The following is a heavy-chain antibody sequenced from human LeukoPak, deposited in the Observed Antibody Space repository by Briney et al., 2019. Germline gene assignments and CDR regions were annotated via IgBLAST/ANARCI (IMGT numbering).Heavy chain of an antibody. CDR3: ARQFGDY. J-gene: IGHJ4*02. CDR1: GFTVSSTY. V-gene: IGHV3-53*01. CDR2: IYSGGNT. D-gene: IGHD3-10*01. Sequence: GGSLRLSCAASGFTVSSTYMSWVRQAPGKGLEWVSVIYSGGNTYYADSVKGRFTISRDNSKNTLYLQMNSLRVEDTAVYYCARQFGDYWGQGTLVTVSS.